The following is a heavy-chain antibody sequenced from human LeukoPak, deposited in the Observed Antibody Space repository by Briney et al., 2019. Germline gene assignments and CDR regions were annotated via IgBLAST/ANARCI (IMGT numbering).Heavy chain of an antibody. V-gene: IGHV3-74*01. CDR2: INTDTRGT. CDR1: GFTFTDYW. D-gene: IGHD3-16*01. CDR3: ARAGAYHFDN. J-gene: IGHJ4*02. Sequence: GGSVRLSCAASGFTFTDYWMHWVRHVPGKGLVWVSIINTDTRGTYYADSVKRRFTISRDNAKSILYLQMDSLRAEDTAVYYCARAGAYHFDNWGEGTLVTVSS.